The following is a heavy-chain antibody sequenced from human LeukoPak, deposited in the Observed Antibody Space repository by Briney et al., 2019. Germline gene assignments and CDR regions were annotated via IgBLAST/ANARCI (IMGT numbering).Heavy chain of an antibody. D-gene: IGHD6-13*01. J-gene: IGHJ4*02. CDR1: KFTFSTSP. CDR3: ARDTTAAAADYYFDC. Sequence: GRSLRLSCAASKFTFSTSPMHWVRQTPGKGLEWVAVISNDGRDKHCAESVNGRCTISRDNSKNTLYLQINSLRTEDTAVYYCARDTTAAAADYYFDCWGQGTLVTVSS. CDR2: ISNDGRDK. V-gene: IGHV3-30*14.